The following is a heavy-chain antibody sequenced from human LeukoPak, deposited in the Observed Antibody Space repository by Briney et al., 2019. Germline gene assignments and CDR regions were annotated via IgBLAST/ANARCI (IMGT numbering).Heavy chain of an antibody. J-gene: IGHJ6*03. D-gene: IGHD1-26*01. Sequence: PGGSLRLSCAASGFTFSSYSMNWVRQAPGEGLEWVSYISSSGSIIYYADSVKGRFTISRDNAKNSLYLQMNSLRAEDTAVYYCAREVGSYSYYYYYMDVWGKGTTVTVSS. CDR2: ISSSGSII. CDR1: GFTFSSYS. V-gene: IGHV3-48*01. CDR3: AREVGSYSYYYYYMDV.